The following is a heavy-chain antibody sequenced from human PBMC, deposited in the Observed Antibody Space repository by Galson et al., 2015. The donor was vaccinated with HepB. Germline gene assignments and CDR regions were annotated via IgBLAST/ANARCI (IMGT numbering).Heavy chain of an antibody. CDR3: AKGGAVTTTSSPMDV. V-gene: IGHV3-23*01. CDR2: ISGSGGST. D-gene: IGHD4-17*01. Sequence: SLRLSCAASGFTFSSYAMSWVRQAPGKGLEWVSAISGSGGSTYYADSVKGRFTISRDNSKNTLYLQMNSLRAEDTAVYYCAKGGAVTTTSSPMDVWGKGTTVTVSS. CDR1: GFTFSSYA. J-gene: IGHJ6*03.